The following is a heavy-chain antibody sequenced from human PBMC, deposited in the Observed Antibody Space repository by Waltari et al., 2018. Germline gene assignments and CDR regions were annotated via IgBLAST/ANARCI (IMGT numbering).Heavy chain of an antibody. CDR1: GYTFPGYY. D-gene: IGHD6-13*01. CDR3: ARSILPRPSSSSTFDY. CDR2: INPNRGGT. J-gene: IGHJ4*02. V-gene: IGHV1-2*02. Sequence: QVQLVQSGAEVKKPGASVKVSCKASGYTFPGYYMHWVRQAPGQGLEWMGWINPNRGGTNYAQKFQGRVTMTRDTSISTAYMELSGLRSEDSALYFCARSILPRPSSSSTFDYWGQGALVTVSS.